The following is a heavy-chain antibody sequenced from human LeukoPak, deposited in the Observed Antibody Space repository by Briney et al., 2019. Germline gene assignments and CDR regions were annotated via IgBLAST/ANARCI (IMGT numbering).Heavy chain of an antibody. Sequence: SVTVSCKDSVGTFSSYAISWVRQAPGQGLEWMGGIIPIFGSANYAQKFQGRVKITTDESTSTAYIELSSLRSEETAVYYCARARGIAAAALFDYWGQGTLVTVSS. CDR2: IIPIFGSA. D-gene: IGHD6-13*01. J-gene: IGHJ4*02. V-gene: IGHV1-69*05. CDR1: VGTFSSYA. CDR3: ARARGIAAAALFDY.